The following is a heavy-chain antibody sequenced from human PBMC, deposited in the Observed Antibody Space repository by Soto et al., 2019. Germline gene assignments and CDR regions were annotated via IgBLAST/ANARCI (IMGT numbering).Heavy chain of an antibody. V-gene: IGHV3-49*04. CDR1: GFTFGDYA. CDR2: IRSKAYGGTT. J-gene: IGHJ4*02. Sequence: GGSLRLSCTASGFTFGDYAMSWVRQAPGKGLEWVGFIRSKAYGGTTEYAASVKGRFTISRDDSKSIAYLQMNSLKTEDTAVYYCTRQVGQLHFQYFEQQLAYFDSWGTGTLATVS. CDR3: TRQVGQLHFQYFEQQLAYFDS. D-gene: IGHD6-13*01.